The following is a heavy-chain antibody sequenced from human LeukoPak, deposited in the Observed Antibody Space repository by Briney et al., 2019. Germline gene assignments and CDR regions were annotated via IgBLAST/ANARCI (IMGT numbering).Heavy chain of an antibody. Sequence: SETLSLTCAVYGGSFSGYYWSWIRQPPGKGLEWIGEINHSGSTNYNPSLKSRVTISVDTSKNQFSLKLSSVTAADTAVYYCASQYCSDDSCYAYLDYWGQGTLVTVSS. CDR1: GGSFSGYY. V-gene: IGHV4-34*01. CDR2: INHSGST. J-gene: IGHJ4*02. D-gene: IGHD2-15*01. CDR3: ASQYCSDDSCYAYLDY.